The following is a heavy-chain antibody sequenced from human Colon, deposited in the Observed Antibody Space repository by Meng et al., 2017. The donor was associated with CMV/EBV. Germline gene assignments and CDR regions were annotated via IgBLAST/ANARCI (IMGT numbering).Heavy chain of an antibody. CDR3: AKDMAGVTSSHGFDS. CDR1: GFRFEDYS. V-gene: IGHV3-43*01. CDR2: ISWDGGTT. Sequence: GGSLRLSCAATGFRFEDYSMNWVRQGPGKGLEWVSLISWDGGTTYYADSVKGRFTISRDNSENTLYLQMNNLGSEDTAIYYCAKDMAGVTSSHGFDSWGQGTQVTVSS. J-gene: IGHJ4*02. D-gene: IGHD6-6*01.